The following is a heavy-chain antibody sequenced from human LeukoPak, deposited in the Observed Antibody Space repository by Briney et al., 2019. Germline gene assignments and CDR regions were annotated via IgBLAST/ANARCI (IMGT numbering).Heavy chain of an antibody. D-gene: IGHD3-10*01. CDR2: INHSGST. CDR1: GGSFSGYY. CDR3: AGDPRFPSGPNYYGSGSYLDY. Sequence: PSETLSLTCAVYGGSFSGYYWSWIRQPPGKGLEWIGEINHSGSTNYNPSLKSRVTISVDTSKNQFSLKLSSVTAADTAVYYCAGDPRFPSGPNYYGSGSYLDYWGQGTLVTVSS. J-gene: IGHJ4*02. V-gene: IGHV4-34*01.